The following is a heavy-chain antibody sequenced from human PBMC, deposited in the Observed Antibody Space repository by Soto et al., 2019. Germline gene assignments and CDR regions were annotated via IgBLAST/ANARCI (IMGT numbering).Heavy chain of an antibody. CDR3: ARGLGSGDY. D-gene: IGHD3-3*01. CDR1: GYTFISFY. Sequence: GASVKVSCKASGYTFISFYIHWVRQAPGQGLEWMGIINPSGGSTNYAQRFQGRVIVTRDTSTNTVYMELSSLRSEDTAVYYCARGLGSGDYWSQGTLVTVSS. CDR2: INPSGGST. V-gene: IGHV1-46*03. J-gene: IGHJ4*02.